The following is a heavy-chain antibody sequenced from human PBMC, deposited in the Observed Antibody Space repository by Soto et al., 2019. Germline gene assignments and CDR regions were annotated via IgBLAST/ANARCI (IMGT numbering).Heavy chain of an antibody. CDR2: IIPIFGTA. J-gene: IGHJ6*02. Sequence: QVQLVQSGAEVKKPGSSVKVSCKASGGTFSSYAISWVRQAPGQGLEWMGGIIPIFGTANYAQKFQGRVTFTADESTSTAYMELSSLRSEATAVYYCARALAGLGSHYYGMDVWGQGTTVTVSS. CDR3: ARALAGLGSHYYGMDV. V-gene: IGHV1-69*01. CDR1: GGTFSSYA. D-gene: IGHD3-10*01.